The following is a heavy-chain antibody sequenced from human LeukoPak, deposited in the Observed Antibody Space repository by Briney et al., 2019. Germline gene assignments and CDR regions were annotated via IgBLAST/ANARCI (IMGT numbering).Heavy chain of an antibody. Sequence: GGTLRLSCAASGFTFSSYGMSWVRQAPGKGLEWVSAISGSGGSTYYADSVKGRFTISRDNSKNTLYLQMNSLRAEDTAVYYCATCARGDPLVFDYWGQGTLVTVSS. CDR3: ATCARGDPLVFDY. CDR2: ISGSGGST. J-gene: IGHJ4*02. V-gene: IGHV3-23*01. CDR1: GFTFSSYG.